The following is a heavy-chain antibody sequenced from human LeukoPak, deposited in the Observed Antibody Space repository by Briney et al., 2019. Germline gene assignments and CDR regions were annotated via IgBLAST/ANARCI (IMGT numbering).Heavy chain of an antibody. CDR3: ARATTHVHDSSSWSYYFDY. J-gene: IGHJ4*02. CDR2: IYSGGST. Sequence: GGSLRLSCAASGFTFSSHAMSWVRQAPGKGLEWVSVIYSGGSTYYADSVKGRFTISRDNSKNTLYLQKNSLRAEDTAVYYCARATTHVHDSSSWSYYFDYWGQGTLVTVSS. D-gene: IGHD6-13*01. V-gene: IGHV3-66*01. CDR1: GFTFSSHA.